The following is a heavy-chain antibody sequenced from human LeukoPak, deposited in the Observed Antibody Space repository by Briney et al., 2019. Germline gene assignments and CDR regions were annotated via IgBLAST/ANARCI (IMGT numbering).Heavy chain of an antibody. D-gene: IGHD3-9*01. CDR1: GGSISSSSYY. Sequence: PSETLSLTCTVSGGSISSSSYYWGWIRQPPGKGLEWIGSIYYSGSTYYNPSLKSRVTISVDTSKNQFSLKLSSVTAADTAVYYCARVSIPLTGYLNWFDPWGQGTLVTVSS. V-gene: IGHV4-39*07. CDR2: IYYSGST. CDR3: ARVSIPLTGYLNWFDP. J-gene: IGHJ5*02.